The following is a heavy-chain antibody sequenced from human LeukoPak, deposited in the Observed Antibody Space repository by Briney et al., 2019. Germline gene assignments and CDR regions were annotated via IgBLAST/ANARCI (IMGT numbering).Heavy chain of an antibody. D-gene: IGHD3-3*01. CDR1: GGSISSYY. Sequence: SETLSLTCTVSGGSISSYYWSWIRRPPGKGLEWNGYIYYSGSTNYNPSLKSRVTISVDTSKNQFSLKLSSVTAADTAVYYCARDRSAIFGVPEPDAFDIWGQGTMVAVSS. J-gene: IGHJ3*02. V-gene: IGHV4-59*01. CDR2: IYYSGST. CDR3: ARDRSAIFGVPEPDAFDI.